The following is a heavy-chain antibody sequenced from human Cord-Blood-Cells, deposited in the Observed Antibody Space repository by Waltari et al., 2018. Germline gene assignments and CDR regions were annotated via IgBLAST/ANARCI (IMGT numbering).Heavy chain of an antibody. V-gene: IGHV5-51*01. J-gene: IGHJ3*02. CDR2: NYPGDSYT. D-gene: IGHD3-9*01. CDR3: ARQGTYYDILTGYYAFDI. CDR1: GYSFTSYW. Sequence: EVQLVQSGAEVKKPGESLKISCKGSGYSFTSYWIGWVRQMPGKGLELMGINYPGDSYTRDSPSFQGQVTISADKSSSTAYLQWSSLKASDTAMYYCARQGTYYDILTGYYAFDIWGQGTMVTVSS.